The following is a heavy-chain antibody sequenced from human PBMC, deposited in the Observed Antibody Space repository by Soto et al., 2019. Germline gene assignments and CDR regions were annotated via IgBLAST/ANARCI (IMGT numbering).Heavy chain of an antibody. CDR2: VFHSGST. J-gene: IGHJ5*02. Sequence: SETLSLTCTVSRGSINSGGYYWHWIRLHPGKGLEWIGYVFHSGSTYYNPSFRSRVTTSIDTSKNQFSLNLSSVTAADTAICFLARGGGEDNYFGLWGQGTLVTVSS. D-gene: IGHD3-16*01. V-gene: IGHV4-31*03. CDR1: RGSINSGGYY. CDR3: ARGGGEDNYFGL.